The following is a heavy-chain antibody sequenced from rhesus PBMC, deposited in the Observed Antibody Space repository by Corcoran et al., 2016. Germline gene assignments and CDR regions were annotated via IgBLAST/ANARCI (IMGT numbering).Heavy chain of an antibody. J-gene: IGHJ4*01. D-gene: IGHD5-24*01. V-gene: IGHV4-127*01. CDR3: ARGLQRTAGTVGGFYY. CDR2: IGGSSGST. Sequence: QVQLQESGPGLVKPSETLSLTCGVAGYSISRAYGGRWIRRPPGKGLEWIGCIGGSSGSTNYNPSLKSRVTISKDTSKNQFSLKLSSVTAADTAIYYCARGLQRTAGTVGGFYYWGQGVLVTVSS. CDR1: GYSISRAYG.